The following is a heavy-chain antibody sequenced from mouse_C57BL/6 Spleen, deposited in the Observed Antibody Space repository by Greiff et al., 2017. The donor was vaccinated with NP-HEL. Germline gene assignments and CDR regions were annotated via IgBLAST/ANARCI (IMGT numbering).Heavy chain of an antibody. D-gene: IGHD2-1*01. CDR2: INPGSGGT. CDR1: GYAFTNYL. V-gene: IGHV1-54*01. CDR3: ARRGYYGNSSYAMDY. Sequence: VKLQESGAELVRPGTSVKVSCKASGYAFTNYLIEWVKQRPGQGLEWIGVINPGSGGTNYNEKFKGKATLTADKSSSTAYMQLSSLTSEDSAVYFCARRGYYGNSSYAMDYWGQGTSVTVSS. J-gene: IGHJ4*01.